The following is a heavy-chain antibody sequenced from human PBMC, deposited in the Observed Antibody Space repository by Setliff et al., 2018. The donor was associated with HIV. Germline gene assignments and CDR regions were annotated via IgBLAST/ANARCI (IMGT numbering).Heavy chain of an antibody. D-gene: IGHD6-19*01. Sequence: KPSETLSLTCTVSGDSINSATYYWSWVRQHPNKGLEWIGYISYSGISYYTPSLKSRITMSVDTSKKLFSLKLSPVTAADTAVYYCARWHAGGWFHDYWGRGTLVTVSS. V-gene: IGHV4-31*03. CDR3: ARWHAGGWFHDY. CDR2: ISYSGIS. J-gene: IGHJ4*02. CDR1: GDSINSATYY.